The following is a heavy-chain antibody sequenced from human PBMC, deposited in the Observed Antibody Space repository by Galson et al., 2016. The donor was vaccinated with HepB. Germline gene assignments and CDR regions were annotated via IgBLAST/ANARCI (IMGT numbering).Heavy chain of an antibody. D-gene: IGHD2-15*01. CDR3: AREVYCSGPTCYPGYFQD. CDR2: INPNSGGT. V-gene: IGHV1-2*06. J-gene: IGHJ1*01. Sequence: SVKVSCKASGNTFTGYYVHWVRQAPGQGLEWMGRINPNSGGTNFAQKFQGRLTMTTDTSTNTAYMELRSLTSDDTAVYFCAREVYCSGPTCYPGYFQDWGQGTLVTVSS. CDR1: GNTFTGYY.